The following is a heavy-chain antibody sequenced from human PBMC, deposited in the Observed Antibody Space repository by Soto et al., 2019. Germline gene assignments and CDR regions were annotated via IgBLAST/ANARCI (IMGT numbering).Heavy chain of an antibody. CDR2: IYYSGST. D-gene: IGHD2-15*01. V-gene: IGHV4-39*01. J-gene: IGHJ1*01. CDR1: GGSISSSSYY. CDR3: ARSSGDIVVVVAANFQH. Sequence: SLTCTVSGGSISSSSYYWGWIRQPPGKGLEWIGGIYYSGSTYYNPSLKSRVTISVDTSKNQFSLKLSSVTAADTAVYYCARSSGDIVVVVAANFQHWGQGTLVTVSS.